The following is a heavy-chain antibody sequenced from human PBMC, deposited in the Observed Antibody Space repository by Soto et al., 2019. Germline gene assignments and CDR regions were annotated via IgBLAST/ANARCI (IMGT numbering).Heavy chain of an antibody. J-gene: IGHJ6*02. Sequence: ASVKVSCEASDYTFTKYGVSWVRQDPGQGLEWVGWLIVHTGHTRYARKVQGRATMTADTSANTAYMELRSLISDDTAVYYCARARYCSSPSCYNHYYYGMDIWGQGTTVTVSS. CDR2: LIVHTGHT. CDR1: DYTFTKYG. CDR3: ARARYCSSPSCYNHYYYGMDI. V-gene: IGHV1-18*01. D-gene: IGHD2-2*02.